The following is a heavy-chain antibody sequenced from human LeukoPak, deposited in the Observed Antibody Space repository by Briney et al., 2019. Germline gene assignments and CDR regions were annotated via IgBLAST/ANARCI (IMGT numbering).Heavy chain of an antibody. J-gene: IGHJ5*02. CDR2: ISYDGSSK. Sequence: GGSLRLSCAASGFTFSSYAMHWVRQAPGKGLEWVAVISYDGSSKYYADSVKGRFTISRDNSKNTLYLQMNSLRAEDTAVYYCARAAEGVMVVRTNWFDPWGQGTLVTVSS. CDR3: ARAAEGVMVVRTNWFDP. CDR1: GFTFSSYA. D-gene: IGHD2-15*01. V-gene: IGHV3-30*04.